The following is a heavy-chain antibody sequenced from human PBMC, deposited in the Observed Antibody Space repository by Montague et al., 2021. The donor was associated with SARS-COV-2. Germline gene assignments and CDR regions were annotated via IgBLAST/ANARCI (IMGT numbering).Heavy chain of an antibody. J-gene: IGHJ6*02. CDR1: GGSFSGYY. Sequence: SETLSLTCAVYGGSFSGYYWSWIRQPPGKGLEWIGEINHSGSTNYNPSLKSRVTISVDTSKNQFSLKLSSVTAADTAVYYCARGSGCSGGSCCSEGDPHYYYGMDVWGQGTTVTVSS. CDR2: INHSGST. V-gene: IGHV4-34*01. CDR3: ARGSGCSGGSCCSEGDPHYYYGMDV. D-gene: IGHD2-15*01.